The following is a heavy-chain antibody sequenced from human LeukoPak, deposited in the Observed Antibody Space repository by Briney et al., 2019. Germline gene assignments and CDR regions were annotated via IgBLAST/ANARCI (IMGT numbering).Heavy chain of an antibody. CDR1: GFTFDDYG. D-gene: IGHD5-12*01. Sequence: GGSLRLSCAASGFTFDDYGMNWVRQAPGKGLEWISYISSSGSTIYYADSVKGRFTISRDNAKNSLCLQMNSLRAEDTAVYYCARDSGYRGYDLAYWGQGTLVTVSS. J-gene: IGHJ4*02. CDR3: ARDSGYRGYDLAY. CDR2: ISSSGSTI. V-gene: IGHV3-48*03.